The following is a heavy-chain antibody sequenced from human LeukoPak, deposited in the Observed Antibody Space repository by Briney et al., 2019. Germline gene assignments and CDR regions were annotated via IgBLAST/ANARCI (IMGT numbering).Heavy chain of an antibody. V-gene: IGHV3-21*01. D-gene: IGHD6-13*01. CDR3: ARDLSSSWPGPNWFDP. Sequence: TGGSLRLSCAASGFTFDDYAMNWVRQAPGKGLEWVSSISSSSSYIYYADSVKGRFTISRDNAKNSLYLQMNSLRAEDTAVYYCARDLSSSWPGPNWFDPWGQGTLVTVSS. J-gene: IGHJ5*02. CDR2: ISSSSSYI. CDR1: GFTFDDYA.